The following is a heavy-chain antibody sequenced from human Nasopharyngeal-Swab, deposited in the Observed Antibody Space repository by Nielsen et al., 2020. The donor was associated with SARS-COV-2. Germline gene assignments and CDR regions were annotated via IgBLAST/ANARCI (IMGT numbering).Heavy chain of an antibody. D-gene: IGHD2-15*01. Sequence: WIRPPPGKGLEWVANIKQDGSEKYYVDSVKGRFTISRDNAKNSLYLQMNSLRAEDTAVYYCARDEAVVAATQISDAFDIWGQGTMVTVSS. CDR3: ARDEAVVAATQISDAFDI. V-gene: IGHV3-7*01. J-gene: IGHJ3*02. CDR2: IKQDGSEK.